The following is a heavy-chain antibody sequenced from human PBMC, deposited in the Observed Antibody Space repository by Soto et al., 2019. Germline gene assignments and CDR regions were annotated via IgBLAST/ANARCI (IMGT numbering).Heavy chain of an antibody. J-gene: IGHJ3*02. V-gene: IGHV1-18*04. CDR1: GYTFTSYG. CDR2: ISAYNGNT. D-gene: IGHD6-19*01. Sequence: ASVKVSCKASGYTFTSYGISWVRQAPGQGLEWMGWISAYNGNTNYAQKLQGRVTMTTDTSTSTAYMELRSLRSDDTAVYYCARDHRVAGPSPSDVAFDIWGQGTVVTVS. CDR3: ARDHRVAGPSPSDVAFDI.